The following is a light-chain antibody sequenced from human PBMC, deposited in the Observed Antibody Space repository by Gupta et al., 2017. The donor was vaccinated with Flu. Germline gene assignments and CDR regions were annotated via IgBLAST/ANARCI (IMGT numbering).Light chain of an antibody. V-gene: IGKV2D-29*01. J-gene: IGKJ1*01. CDR3: MQSVHSRT. CDR1: QSLLHSDGMTY. Sequence: VLTQTPLSLSVTTGQPASNSFMSSQSLLHSDGMTYFQWYLQKPGQPPQLLIDEVSNRFSVVPERCSGSGAGTDCTLKISRVEADDVGVYYCMQSVHSRTFGQGTKVEI. CDR2: EVS.